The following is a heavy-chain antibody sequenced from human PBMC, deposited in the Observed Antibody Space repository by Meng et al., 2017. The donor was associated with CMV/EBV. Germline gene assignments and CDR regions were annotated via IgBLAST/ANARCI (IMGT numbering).Heavy chain of an antibody. CDR1: GYTFTGYY. Sequence: ASVKVSCKASGYTFTGYYMHWVRQAPGQGLEWMGWINPNSGGTNYAQKFQGRVTMTRDTSISTAYMELSRLRPDDTAVYYCARASKSSGWSRGAFDYWGQGTLVTVSS. CDR3: ARASKSSGWSRGAFDY. CDR2: INPNSGGT. V-gene: IGHV1-2*02. D-gene: IGHD6-19*01. J-gene: IGHJ4*02.